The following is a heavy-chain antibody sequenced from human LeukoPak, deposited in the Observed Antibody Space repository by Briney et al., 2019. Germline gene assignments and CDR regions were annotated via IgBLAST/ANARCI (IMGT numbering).Heavy chain of an antibody. CDR2: IIPIFGTA. CDR3: ARVYGGEDNAY. CDR1: GGTFSSYA. Sequence: ASVKVSCKASGGTFSSYAISWVRQAPGQGLEWMGGIIPIFGTANYAQKFQGRVTITADESTSTAYMELSSLRSEDTAVHYCARVYGGEDNAYWGQGTLVTVSS. D-gene: IGHD3-16*01. V-gene: IGHV1-69*13. J-gene: IGHJ4*02.